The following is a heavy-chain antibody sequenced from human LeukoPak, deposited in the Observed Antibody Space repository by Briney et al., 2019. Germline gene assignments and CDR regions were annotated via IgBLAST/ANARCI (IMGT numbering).Heavy chain of an antibody. V-gene: IGHV4-38-2*02. J-gene: IGHJ6*03. CDR2: IYHSGST. D-gene: IGHD5-12*01. CDR3: ARGQPRGYSGYDRDYYYYYMDV. CDR1: GYSISSGYY. Sequence: SETLSLTCTVSGYSISSGYYWGWIRQPPGKGLEWIGSIYHSGSTYYNPSLKSRVTISVDTSKNQFSLKLSSVTAADTAVYYCARGQPRGYSGYDRDYYYYYMDVWGKGTTVTVSS.